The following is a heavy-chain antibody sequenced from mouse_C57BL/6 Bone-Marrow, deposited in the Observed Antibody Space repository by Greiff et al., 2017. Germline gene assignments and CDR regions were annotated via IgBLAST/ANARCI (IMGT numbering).Heavy chain of an antibody. CDR2: IVPEAGDT. D-gene: IGHD2-4*01. V-gene: IGHV14-2*01. CDR1: GFNIKDYY. J-gene: IGHJ3*01. Sequence: VQLKQSGAELVQPGASVKLSCTASGFNIKDYYMHWVKQRTEQGLEWIGRIVPEAGDTTYDPKFPGKAPITADTSSNTAYLQLSSLTSEDTAVYYCAPYDYDGAWFAYWGQGTLVTVSA. CDR3: APYDYDGAWFAY.